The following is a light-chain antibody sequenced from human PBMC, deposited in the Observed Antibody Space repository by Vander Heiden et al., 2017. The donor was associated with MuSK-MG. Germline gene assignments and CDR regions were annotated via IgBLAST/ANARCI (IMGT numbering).Light chain of an antibody. J-gene: IGLJ2*01. CDR2: ENN. Sequence: QSVLPPPPSVSAAPGQKAAISCSGRSPTIGPNYVSWYQQLPGTAPKLLIYENNKRPSGISDRFSGSKSGTSATLGITGLQTGDEADYYCGTWDNSLSARVFGGGTKLTVL. V-gene: IGLV1-51*02. CDR3: GTWDNSLSARV. CDR1: SPTIGPNY.